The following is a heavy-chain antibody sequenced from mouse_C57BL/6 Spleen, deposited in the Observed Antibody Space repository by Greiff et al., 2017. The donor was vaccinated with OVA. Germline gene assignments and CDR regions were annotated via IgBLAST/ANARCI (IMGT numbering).Heavy chain of an antibody. CDR2: IHPNSGST. Sequence: VQLQQSGAELVKPGASVKLSCKASGYTFTSYWMHWVKQRPGQGLEWIGMIHPNSGSTNYNEKFKSKATLTVDKSSSTAYMQLSSLTSEDSAVYYCAREGWYYFDYWGQGTTLTGSS. CDR3: AREGWYYFDY. V-gene: IGHV1-64*01. D-gene: IGHD3-3*01. CDR1: GYTFTSYW. J-gene: IGHJ2*01.